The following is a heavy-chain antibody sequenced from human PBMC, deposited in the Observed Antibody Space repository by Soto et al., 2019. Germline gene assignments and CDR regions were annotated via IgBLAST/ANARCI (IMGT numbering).Heavy chain of an antibody. CDR2: IYYSGST. D-gene: IGHD5-12*01. Sequence: QVQLQESGPGLVKPSQTLSLTCTVSGGSISSGGYYWSWIRQHPGKGLEWIGYIYYSGSTYYNPSLKSRVTISVDTSKNQFSLKLSSVTAADTAVYYCARDTYSGYDFVGWFDPWGQGTLVTVSS. V-gene: IGHV4-31*03. CDR3: ARDTYSGYDFVGWFDP. J-gene: IGHJ5*02. CDR1: GGSISSGGYY.